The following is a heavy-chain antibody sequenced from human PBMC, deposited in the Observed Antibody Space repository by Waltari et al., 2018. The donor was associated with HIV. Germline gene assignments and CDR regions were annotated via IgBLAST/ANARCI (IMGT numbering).Heavy chain of an antibody. Sequence: QVQLVESGGGVVQPGKSLRLSCAASGFSLRNYCMHWVRQAPGKGLEWVALIWYDGTNKYYGDSVKGRFTISRDISKNTLYLQMNSLRAEDTAVYFCARDFALDSWGPGTLVTVSS. CDR1: GFSLRNYC. V-gene: IGHV3-33*01. J-gene: IGHJ4*02. CDR3: ARDFALDS. CDR2: IWYDGTNK.